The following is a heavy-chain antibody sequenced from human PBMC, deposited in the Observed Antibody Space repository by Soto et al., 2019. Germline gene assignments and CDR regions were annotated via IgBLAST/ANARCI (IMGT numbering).Heavy chain of an antibody. D-gene: IGHD1-1*01. V-gene: IGHV3-23*01. J-gene: IGHJ4*02. Sequence: EVQLLESGGDLVQPGGSLRLSCAASGFTFRLYDMSWVRQAPGKGLEWVSSLSASGDRTDYVDSVKGRFAISRDNSKNMVYLQMSSLTSEDTAVYYCVPLNWNHPANFDYWGQGTQVTVSS. CDR2: LSASGDRT. CDR1: GFTFRLYD. CDR3: VPLNWNHPANFDY.